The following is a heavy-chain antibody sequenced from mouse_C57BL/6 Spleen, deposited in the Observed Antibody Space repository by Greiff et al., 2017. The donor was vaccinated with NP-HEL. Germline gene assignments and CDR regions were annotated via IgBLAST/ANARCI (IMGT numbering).Heavy chain of an antibody. CDR3: ARSNLYFDY. V-gene: IGHV1-82*01. J-gene: IGHJ2*01. CDR1: GYAFSSSW. CDR2: IYPGDGDT. Sequence: VQLQQSGPELVKPGASVKISCKASGYAFSSSWMNWVKQRPGKGLEWIGRIYPGDGDTNYNGKFKGKATLTADESSSTAYMQLSSLTSEDSAVYFCARSNLYFDYWGQGTTLTVSS. D-gene: IGHD4-1*02.